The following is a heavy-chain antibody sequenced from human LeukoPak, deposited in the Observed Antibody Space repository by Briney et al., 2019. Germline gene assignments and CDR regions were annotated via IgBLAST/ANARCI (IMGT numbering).Heavy chain of an antibody. CDR2: ISSSSSTI. D-gene: IGHD4-17*01. CDR1: GFTFGSYI. V-gene: IGHV3-48*04. Sequence: GGSLRISCAASGFTFGSYILNWVRQAAGHGLESVSYISSSSSTIYYADSVKGRFTISRDNAKNSLYLQMNSLRAEDTAVYYCARDDGYGDYRGVCYWGQGTLVTVSS. J-gene: IGHJ4*02. CDR3: ARDDGYGDYRGVCY.